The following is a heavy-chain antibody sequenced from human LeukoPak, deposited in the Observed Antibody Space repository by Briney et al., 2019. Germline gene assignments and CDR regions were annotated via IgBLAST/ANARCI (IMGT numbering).Heavy chain of an antibody. CDR1: GGSISSGSYY. V-gene: IGHV4-61*02. CDR3: ARGGGNSPWDY. Sequence: PSQTLSLTCTVSGGSISSGSYYWSWIRQPAGKGLEWIGRIYTSGSTNYNPSLKSRVTISVDTSKNQFSLKLSSVTAADTAVYYCARGGGNSPWDYWGQGTLVTVSS. D-gene: IGHD4-23*01. J-gene: IGHJ4*02. CDR2: IYTSGST.